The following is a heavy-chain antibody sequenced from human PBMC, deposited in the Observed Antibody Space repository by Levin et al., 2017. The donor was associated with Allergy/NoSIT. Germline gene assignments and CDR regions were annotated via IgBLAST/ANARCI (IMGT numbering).Heavy chain of an antibody. D-gene: IGHD6-19*01. J-gene: IGHJ4*02. CDR1: GFIFSNYA. V-gene: IGHV3-23*01. CDR3: ARHKGVGSGSTDY. CDR2: ISSSGDST. Sequence: GESLKISCAASGFIFSNYAMNWVRQAPGKGLEWVSSISSSGDSTYYADSVKGRFTISRDDSKNTLLLQVNSLRVEDTAVYYCARHKGVGSGSTDYWGQGTLVTVSS.